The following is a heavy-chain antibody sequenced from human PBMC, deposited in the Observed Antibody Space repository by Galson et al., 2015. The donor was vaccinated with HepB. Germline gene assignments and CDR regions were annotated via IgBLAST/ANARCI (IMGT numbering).Heavy chain of an antibody. CDR3: AKADYSYCSSTSCYWGFDY. J-gene: IGHJ4*02. V-gene: IGHV3-23*01. Sequence: SLRLSCAASGFTFSSYAMNWVRQAPGKGLEWVSAISGNAGSTYYADSVKGRFTISRDNSKNTLYLQMNSLRAEDTAVYYCAKADYSYCSSTSCYWGFDYWGQGTLVTVSS. CDR1: GFTFSSYA. CDR2: ISGNAGST. D-gene: IGHD2-2*01.